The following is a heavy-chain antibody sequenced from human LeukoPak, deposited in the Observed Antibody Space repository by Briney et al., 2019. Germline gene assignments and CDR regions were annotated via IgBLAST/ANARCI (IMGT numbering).Heavy chain of an antibody. V-gene: IGHV1-2*02. CDR2: INPNSGGT. CDR1: GYTFTGYY. CDR3: ARDWCSSTSCYEYWFDP. Sequence: ASVKVSCKASGYTFTGYYMHWVRQAPGQGLEWMGWINPNSGGTNYAQKFQGRVTMTRDTSISTAYMELSRLGSDDTAVYYCARDWCSSTSCYEYWFDPWGQGTLVTVSS. D-gene: IGHD2-2*01. J-gene: IGHJ5*02.